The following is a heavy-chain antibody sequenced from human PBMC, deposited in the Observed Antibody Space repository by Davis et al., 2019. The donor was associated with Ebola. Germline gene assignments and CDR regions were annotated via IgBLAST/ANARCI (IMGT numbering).Heavy chain of an antibody. CDR1: GGSISSGDSY. CDR3: SRGEDGVGPGKY. J-gene: IGHJ4*02. V-gene: IGHV4-61*08. D-gene: IGHD1-26*01. Sequence: PSETLSLTCTVSGGSISSGDSYWSWIRQPPGKGLEWIGYIYYSGNTNYNPSLKSRVTISLDASKNQFSLLLTSVTAADMAVYYCSRGEDGVGPGKYWGQGTLVTVSS. CDR2: IYYSGNT.